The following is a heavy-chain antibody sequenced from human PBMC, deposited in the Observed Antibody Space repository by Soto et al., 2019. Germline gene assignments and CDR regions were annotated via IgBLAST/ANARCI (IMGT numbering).Heavy chain of an antibody. Sequence: PGGSLRLSCAASGFTFSSYAMSWVRQAPGKGLEWVSAISGGGGNTYYRDSVKGRFTISRDNSKNTLYLQMNSLRAEDTAVYFCAQTTPSIHWFDPWGQGTLVTVSS. D-gene: IGHD1-1*01. V-gene: IGHV3-23*01. CDR2: ISGGGGNT. J-gene: IGHJ5*02. CDR3: AQTTPSIHWFDP. CDR1: GFTFSSYA.